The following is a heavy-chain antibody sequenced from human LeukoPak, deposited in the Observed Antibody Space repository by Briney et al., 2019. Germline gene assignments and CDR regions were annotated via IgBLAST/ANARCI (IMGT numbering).Heavy chain of an antibody. Sequence: GGSLRLSCAASGFTFSSYGMHWVRQAPGKGLEWVAFIRYDGSNKYYADSVKGRFTISRDNSKNTLYLQMNSLRAEDTAVYYCASLSRDFWSAYDAFDIWGQGTMVTVSS. J-gene: IGHJ3*02. CDR1: GFTFSSYG. D-gene: IGHD3-3*01. CDR3: ASLSRDFWSAYDAFDI. V-gene: IGHV3-30*02. CDR2: IRYDGSNK.